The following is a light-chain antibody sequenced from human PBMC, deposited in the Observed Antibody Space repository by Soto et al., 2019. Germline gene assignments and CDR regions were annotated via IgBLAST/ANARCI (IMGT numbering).Light chain of an antibody. CDR3: QQSYSTPWT. CDR1: QSISNY. CDR2: AAS. J-gene: IGKJ1*01. V-gene: IGKV1-39*01. Sequence: DIQMTPSPSSLSASVGDRVTITCRASQSISNYLNWYQQKPGKAPKLLIYAASSLQSGVPSRFSGSGSGTDFTRTISSLQPEDFATYYCQQSYSTPWTFGQGTKVEFK.